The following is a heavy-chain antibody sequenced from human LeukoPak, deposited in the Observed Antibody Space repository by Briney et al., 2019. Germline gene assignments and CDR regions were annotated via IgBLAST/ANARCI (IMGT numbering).Heavy chain of an antibody. CDR2: IYHSGTT. CDR1: GYSISGGYY. J-gene: IGHJ4*02. V-gene: IGHV4-38-2*01. D-gene: IGHD1-26*01. Sequence: SETLSLTCAVSGYSISGGYYWDWIRQPPGKGLEWIGSIYHSGTTYYNPSLKSRVTISVDTSKNQFSLKLSSVTAADTAVYYCTRVGVGATNPLRWGQGTLVTVSS. CDR3: TRVGVGATNPLR.